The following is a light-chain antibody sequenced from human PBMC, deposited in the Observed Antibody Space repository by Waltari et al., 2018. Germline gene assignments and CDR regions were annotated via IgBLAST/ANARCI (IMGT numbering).Light chain of an antibody. CDR3: SSYAGSNNLI. CDR1: SSDVGGYNY. Sequence: QSALTQPPSASGSPGQSVTISCTGTSSDVGGYNYVSWYQEHPGKAPQLMIYEVSKRRSGVPDRFSGSKSGNTASLTVAGLQAEDEADYYCSSYAGSNNLIFGGGTKLTVL. CDR2: EVS. J-gene: IGLJ2*01. V-gene: IGLV2-8*01.